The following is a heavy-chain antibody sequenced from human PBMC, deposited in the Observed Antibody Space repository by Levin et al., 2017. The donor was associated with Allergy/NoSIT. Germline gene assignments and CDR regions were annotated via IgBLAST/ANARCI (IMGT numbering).Heavy chain of an antibody. J-gene: IGHJ4*02. Sequence: PGGSLRLSCAASGFTFSSYSMKWVRQAPGKGLEWVSSISSSSSYIYYADSVKGRFTISRDNAKNSLYLQMNSLRDEDTAVYYCARGYSGYDPGVFDYWGQGTLVTVSS. CDR1: GFTFSSYS. D-gene: IGHD5-12*01. V-gene: IGHV3-21*01. CDR3: ARGYSGYDPGVFDY. CDR2: ISSSSSYI.